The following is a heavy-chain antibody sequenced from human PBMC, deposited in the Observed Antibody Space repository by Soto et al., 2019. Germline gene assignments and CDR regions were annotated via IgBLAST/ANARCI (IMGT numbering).Heavy chain of an antibody. CDR2: INHSGST. Sequence: SETLSLTCAVYGGSFSGYYWSWIRQPPGKGLEWIGEINHSGSTNYNPSLKSRVTISVDTSKNQFSLKLSSVTAADTAVYYCARGISPRARFDPWGQGTLVTVSS. CDR3: ARGISPRARFDP. CDR1: GGSFSGYY. J-gene: IGHJ5*02. D-gene: IGHD2-21*01. V-gene: IGHV4-34*01.